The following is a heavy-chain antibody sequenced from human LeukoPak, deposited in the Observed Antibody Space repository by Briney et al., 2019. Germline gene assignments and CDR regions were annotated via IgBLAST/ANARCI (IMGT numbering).Heavy chain of an antibody. V-gene: IGHV3-73*01. J-gene: IGHJ6*03. D-gene: IGHD2-2*02. CDR2: IRSKANSYAT. CDR3: TRLDGAYQLLYSDSRYMDV. CDR1: GFTFSGSA. Sequence: PAGGSLRLSCAASGFTFSGSAMHWVRQASGKGLEWVGRIRSKANSYATAYAASVKGRFTISRDDSKNTAYLQMNSLKTEDTAVYYCTRLDGAYQLLYSDSRYMDVWGKGTTVTVSS.